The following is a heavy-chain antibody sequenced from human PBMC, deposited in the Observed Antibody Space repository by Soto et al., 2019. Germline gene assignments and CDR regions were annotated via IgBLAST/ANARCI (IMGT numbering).Heavy chain of an antibody. D-gene: IGHD5-18*01. CDR1: GFTFSSYW. CDR2: IKQDGSEK. V-gene: IGHV3-7*04. J-gene: IGHJ4*02. Sequence: GGSLRLSCAASGFTFSSYWMSWVRQAPGKGLEWVANIKQDGSEKYYVDSVKGRFTISRDNAKNSLYLQMNSLRAEDTAVYYCAREDTAMVAPFDYWGQGTLVTVSS. CDR3: AREDTAMVAPFDY.